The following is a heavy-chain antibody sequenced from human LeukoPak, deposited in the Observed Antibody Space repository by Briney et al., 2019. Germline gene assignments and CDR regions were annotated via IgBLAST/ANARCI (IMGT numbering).Heavy chain of an antibody. Sequence: SETLSLTCTVSGGSVGSGTYYWSWIRQSPGKGLEWIGNVYYSGSAYYNPSLKSRVTMSVDTSKNQFSLKLSSVTAADTAVYYCARKPIINNAWYYFDYWCQGTLVTVSS. V-gene: IGHV4-39*07. D-gene: IGHD1/OR15-1a*01. J-gene: IGHJ4*02. CDR1: GGSVGSGTYY. CDR3: ARKPIINNAWYYFDY. CDR2: VYYSGSA.